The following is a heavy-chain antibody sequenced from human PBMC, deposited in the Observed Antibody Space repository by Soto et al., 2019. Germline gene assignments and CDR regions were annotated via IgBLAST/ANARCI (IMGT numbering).Heavy chain of an antibody. CDR1: GGSISSYY. J-gene: IGHJ4*02. D-gene: IGHD2-15*01. CDR2: IYTGGST. V-gene: IGHV4-4*07. Sequence: SETLSLTCTVSGGSISSYYWSWIRQPAGKGLEWIGRIYTGGSTNYSPSLKSRVTMSVDTSKNQFSLRLTSVTAADTAAYYCARASVGPPGGGSWTMPFDIWGRGTLVTVSS. CDR3: ARASVGPPGGGSWTMPFDI.